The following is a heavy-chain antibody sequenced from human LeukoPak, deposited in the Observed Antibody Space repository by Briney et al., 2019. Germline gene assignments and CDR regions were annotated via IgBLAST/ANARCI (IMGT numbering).Heavy chain of an antibody. V-gene: IGHV3-48*01. D-gene: IGHD4-17*01. Sequence: GGSPRLSCAASGFTFSSYSMNWVRQAPGKGLEWVSYISSSSSTIYYADSVNGLFTISRDNAKNSLYLQMNSLRAEDTAVYYCARGDKQDYGDYDGRYYFDYWGQGTLVTVSS. CDR3: ARGDKQDYGDYDGRYYFDY. J-gene: IGHJ4*02. CDR1: GFTFSSYS. CDR2: ISSSSSTI.